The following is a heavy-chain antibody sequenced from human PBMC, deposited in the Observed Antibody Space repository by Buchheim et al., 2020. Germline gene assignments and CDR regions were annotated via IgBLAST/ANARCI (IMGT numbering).Heavy chain of an antibody. CDR1: GYTFTSYD. Sequence: QVQLVQSGAEVKKPGASVKVSCKASGYTFTSYDINWVRQATGQGLEWMGWMNPNSGNTGYAQKFQGRVTMTRNTSISTAYMELSSLRSEDTAVYYCARVRPFFYSSGWYGGSNYYYGMDVWGQGTT. CDR3: ARVRPFFYSSGWYGGSNYYYGMDV. J-gene: IGHJ6*02. D-gene: IGHD6-19*01. V-gene: IGHV1-8*01. CDR2: MNPNSGNT.